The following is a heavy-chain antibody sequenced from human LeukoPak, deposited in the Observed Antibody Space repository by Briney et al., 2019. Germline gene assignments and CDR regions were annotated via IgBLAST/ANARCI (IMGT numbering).Heavy chain of an antibody. Sequence: PSETLSLTCTVSGGSISSYYWSWIRQPPGKGLEWIGYIYYSGSTNYNPSLKSRVTISVDTSKNQFSLKLSSVTAADTAVYYCARENSSRYDFWSGATAFDIWGQGTMVTVSS. CDR1: GGSISSYY. CDR2: IYYSGST. CDR3: ARENSSRYDFWSGATAFDI. V-gene: IGHV4-59*01. D-gene: IGHD3-3*01. J-gene: IGHJ3*02.